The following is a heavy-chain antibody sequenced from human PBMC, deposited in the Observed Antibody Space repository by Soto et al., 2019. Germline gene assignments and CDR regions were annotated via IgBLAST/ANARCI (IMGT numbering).Heavy chain of an antibody. V-gene: IGHV1-69*02. Sequence: QVQLVQSGAEVKKPGSSVKVSCKASGGTFGTYTISWVRQAPGQGLEWMGRIIPFLGITDYAQKFQGRITITADKSTTTAYMELNSLRSEDTAVYFCAWDTTYCGQGTLVTVSS. CDR2: IIPFLGIT. D-gene: IGHD5-18*01. CDR1: GGTFGTYT. J-gene: IGHJ4*02. CDR3: AWDTTY.